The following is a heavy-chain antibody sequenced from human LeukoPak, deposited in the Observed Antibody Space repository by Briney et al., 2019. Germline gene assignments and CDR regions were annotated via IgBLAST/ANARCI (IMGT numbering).Heavy chain of an antibody. D-gene: IGHD3-22*01. V-gene: IGHV3-11*01. J-gene: IGHJ4*02. CDR3: RRYDSSGYYQDY. CDR1: GYTFSDYY. Sequence: GGSLRHSCAAPGYTFSDYYMSSIPQAPGKGREWFSDMSSSGSTIYYAGAVKGPFTISRDNGKNSLYLQMNSMRAEDTAVYYCRRYDSSGYYQDYWGQGTLVTVSS. CDR2: MSSSGSTI.